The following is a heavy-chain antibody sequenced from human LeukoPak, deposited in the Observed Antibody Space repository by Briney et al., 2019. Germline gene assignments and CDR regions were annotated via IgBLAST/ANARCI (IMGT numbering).Heavy chain of an antibody. CDR3: ATSPVYSSSGHFDY. CDR1: GFTFSSYA. D-gene: IGHD6-6*01. V-gene: IGHV3-23*01. J-gene: IGHJ4*02. CDR2: ISGSGGST. Sequence: GGSLRLSCAASGFTFSSYAMSWVHQAPGKGLEWVSAISGSGGSTYYADSVKGRFTISRDNSKNTLYLQMNSLRAEDTAVYYCATSPVYSSSGHFDYWGQGTLVTVSS.